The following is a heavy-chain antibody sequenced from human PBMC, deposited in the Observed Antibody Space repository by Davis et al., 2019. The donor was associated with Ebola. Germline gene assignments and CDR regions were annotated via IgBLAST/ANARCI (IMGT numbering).Heavy chain of an antibody. CDR2: ISVYNGNT. D-gene: IGHD3-22*01. Sequence: ASVKVSCKASGYTFTSYGISWVRQAPGQGLEWMGWISVYNGNTKYAQKLQGRVTMTTDTSTSTAYMELRSLRSEDTAVYYCARLHYWATPPDSSGSRAGFDYWGQGTLVTVSS. CDR3: ARLHYWATPPDSSGSRAGFDY. CDR1: GYTFTSYG. J-gene: IGHJ4*02. V-gene: IGHV1-18*01.